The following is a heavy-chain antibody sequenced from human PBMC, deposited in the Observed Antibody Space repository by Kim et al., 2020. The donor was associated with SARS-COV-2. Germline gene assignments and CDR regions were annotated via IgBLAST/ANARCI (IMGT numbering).Heavy chain of an antibody. Sequence: SETLSLTCAVYGGSFSGYYWSWIRQPPGKGLEWIGEINHSGSTNYNPSLKSRVTISVDTSKNQFSLKLSSVTAADTAVYYCARGLGSGSGQNPYRYYFDYWGQGTLVTVSS. CDR1: GGSFSGYY. CDR2: INHSGST. D-gene: IGHD6-19*01. CDR3: ARGLGSGSGQNPYRYYFDY. V-gene: IGHV4-34*01. J-gene: IGHJ4*02.